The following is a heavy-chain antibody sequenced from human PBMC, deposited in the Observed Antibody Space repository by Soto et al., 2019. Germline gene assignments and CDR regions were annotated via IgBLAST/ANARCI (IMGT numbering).Heavy chain of an antibody. D-gene: IGHD3-10*01. J-gene: IGHJ4*02. Sequence: QVQLVQSGAEVKKPGASVKVSCKASGYTFTSYAMHWVRQAPGQRLEWMGWINAGNGNTKYSQKFQGRVTITRDTSARTAYMELSSLRSEDTAVYYCARVSVRGYFDYWGQGTLVTVSS. CDR1: GYTFTSYA. CDR3: ARVSVRGYFDY. V-gene: IGHV1-3*01. CDR2: INAGNGNT.